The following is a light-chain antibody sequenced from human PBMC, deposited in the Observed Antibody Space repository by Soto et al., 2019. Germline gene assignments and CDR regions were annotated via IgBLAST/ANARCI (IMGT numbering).Light chain of an antibody. J-gene: IGLJ2*01. CDR2: GND. CDR1: SSNIGSNT. V-gene: IGLV1-44*01. CDR3: AAWDDSLNGLV. Sequence: QSVLTQPTSASGTPGQRVTISCSGSSSNIGSNTVNWYQQLPGTAPKLLIYGNDLRPSGVPDRFSGSKSGTSASLAISGLLSEDEADYYCAAWDDSLNGLVFGGGTKRTVL.